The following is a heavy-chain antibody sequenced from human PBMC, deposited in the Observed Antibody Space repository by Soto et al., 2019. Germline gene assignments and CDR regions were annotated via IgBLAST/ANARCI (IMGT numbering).Heavy chain of an antibody. V-gene: IGHV1-2*02. CDR3: AIGLFMMTFGGVIVIRAAFDI. J-gene: IGHJ3*02. Sequence: GSSLKVACKASGYTLTGYYMHWVRQDPGQGLEWMGWINPNSGGTNYAQKFQGRVTMTRDTSISTVYMELSRLRSDDTAVYYCAIGLFMMTFGGVIVIRAAFDISVQGTMDT. CDR2: INPNSGGT. D-gene: IGHD3-16*02. CDR1: GYTLTGYY.